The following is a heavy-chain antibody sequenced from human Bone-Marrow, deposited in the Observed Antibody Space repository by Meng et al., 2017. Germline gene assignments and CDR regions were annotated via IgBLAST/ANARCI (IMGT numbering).Heavy chain of an antibody. D-gene: IGHD3-22*01. CDR3: ARGPTYYYDSSGYWDY. CDR2: IYSGGST. CDR1: GFTVSSNY. V-gene: IGHV3-53*01. Sequence: LSLTCAASGFTVSSNYMSWVRQAPGKGLEWVSVIYSGGSTYYADSVKGRFTISRDNSKNTLYLQMNSLRAEDTAVYYCARGPTYYYDSSGYWDYWGQGTLVTVSS. J-gene: IGHJ4*02.